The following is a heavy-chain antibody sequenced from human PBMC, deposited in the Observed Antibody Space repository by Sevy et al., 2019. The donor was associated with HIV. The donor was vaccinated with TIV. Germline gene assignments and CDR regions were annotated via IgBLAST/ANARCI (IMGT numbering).Heavy chain of an antibody. CDR1: GFSLSDHW. J-gene: IGHJ4*02. CDR3: ARGAGWAIDY. V-gene: IGHV3-7*01. D-gene: IGHD6-19*01. Sequence: GGSLRLSCSASGFSLSDHWMNWVRQAPGMGLEWVVIIKEDGSETFYVDSVNGRFSISRDNAKNSVYLQMNSLRVEDTAVYYCARGAGWAIDYWGQGTLVTVSS. CDR2: IKEDGSET.